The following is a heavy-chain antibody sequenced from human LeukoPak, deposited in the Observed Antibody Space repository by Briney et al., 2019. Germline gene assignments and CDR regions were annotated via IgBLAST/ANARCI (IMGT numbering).Heavy chain of an antibody. D-gene: IGHD1-14*01. CDR1: GFTFSSYS. CDR2: ISSSSSYT. CDR3: ARITAPDRGPGPINAAFTM. Sequence: GGSLRLSCAASGFTFSSYSMNWVRQAPGKGLEWVSSISSSSSYTYYADTVKGRFTISRDNAKNSLYMQMNSLRAEDTRLYNSARITAPDRGPGPINAAFTMWGQATMATASS. V-gene: IGHV3-21*01. J-gene: IGHJ3*02.